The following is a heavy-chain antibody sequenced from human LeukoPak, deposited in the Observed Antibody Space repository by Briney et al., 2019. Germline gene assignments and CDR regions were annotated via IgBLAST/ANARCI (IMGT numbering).Heavy chain of an antibody. CDR2: ISHTGDST. V-gene: IGHV3-64*01. Sequence: GGSLSLSCATSGFSLSSFAMEWVRQAPGRGLEHVSSISHTGDSTYYANSARGRFTISRDTSKNTLFLPMGSLRADDLAVYYCAREVMDSGSYFRDYWGQGTLVTVSS. CDR1: GFSLSSFA. J-gene: IGHJ4*02. D-gene: IGHD1-26*01. CDR3: AREVMDSGSYFRDY.